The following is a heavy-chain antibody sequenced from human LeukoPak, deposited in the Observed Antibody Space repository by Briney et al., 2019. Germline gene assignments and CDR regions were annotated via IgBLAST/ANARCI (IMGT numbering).Heavy chain of an antibody. J-gene: IGHJ4*02. CDR2: ISSIGGYI. D-gene: IGHD3-16*02. Sequence: GGSLRLSCAASGFTFRIHGMNWVRQAPGQGLEWVSSISSIGGYIWYADSVKGRFTISRDNAKNSLYLQMNSLRAEDTAVYYCARDLGVIVHPSDYWGQGTLVTVSS. CDR1: GFTFRIHG. V-gene: IGHV3-21*01. CDR3: ARDLGVIVHPSDY.